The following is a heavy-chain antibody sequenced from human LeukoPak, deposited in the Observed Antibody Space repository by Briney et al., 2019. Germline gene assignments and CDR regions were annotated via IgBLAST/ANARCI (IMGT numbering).Heavy chain of an antibody. CDR3: AREGMARGVIIRRAAFDI. CDR2: IYYSGNT. J-gene: IGHJ3*02. CDR1: RGSVRSSAYY. D-gene: IGHD3-10*01. V-gene: IGHV4-39*02. Sequence: PSETLSLTCTVSRGSVRSSAYYWAWIRQPPGKGLEWIGNIYYSGNTYYNPSLKSRATISVDTSKNQFSLKLNSVTAADTAVYYCAREGMARGVIIRRAAFDIWGQGTMVTVSS.